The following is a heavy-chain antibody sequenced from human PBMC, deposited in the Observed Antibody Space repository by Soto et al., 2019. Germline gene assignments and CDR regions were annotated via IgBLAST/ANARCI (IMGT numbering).Heavy chain of an antibody. CDR3: ARVGGYSYGGVDY. CDR1: GYTFTSYY. V-gene: IGHV1-46*01. CDR2: INPSGGST. J-gene: IGHJ4*02. D-gene: IGHD5-18*01. Sequence: QVQLVQSGAEVKKPGASVKVSCKASGYTFTSYYMHWVRQAPGQGLEWMGIINPSGGSTTYAQKFQGRVTRTRGTSTSTVYMELSSLRSEDTAVDYCARVGGYSYGGVDYWGQGTLVTVSS.